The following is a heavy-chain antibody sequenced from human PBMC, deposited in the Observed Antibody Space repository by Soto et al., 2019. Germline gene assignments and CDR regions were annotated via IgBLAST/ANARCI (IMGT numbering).Heavy chain of an antibody. V-gene: IGHV3-48*02. CDR2: ISSGGDTI. J-gene: IGHJ4*02. Sequence: GSLRLSCAVSGFTFSPYSMNWVRQAPGKGLEWISYISSGGDTIYYADSVRGRFTVSRDNTKNSLYLQMDSLRDEDTAVYYCARDRSTIYGVVTPIDYWGQGTLVTVSS. CDR3: ARDRSTIYGVVTPIDY. D-gene: IGHD3-3*01. CDR1: GFTFSPYS.